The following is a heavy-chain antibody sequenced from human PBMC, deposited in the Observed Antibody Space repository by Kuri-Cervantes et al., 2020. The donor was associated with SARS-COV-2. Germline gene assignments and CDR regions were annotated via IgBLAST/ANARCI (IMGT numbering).Heavy chain of an antibody. D-gene: IGHD5-18*01. CDR2: IYYSGST. CDR1: GGSISSSSYY. J-gene: IGHJ4*02. V-gene: IGHV4-39*07. CDR3: ARDGDTAMVWGY. Sequence: SETLSLTCTVSGGSISSSSYYWGWIRQPPGKGLEWIGSIYYSGSTYYNPSLKSRVTISVDTSKNQFSLKLSSVTAADTAVYYCARDGDTAMVWGYWGQGTLVTVSS.